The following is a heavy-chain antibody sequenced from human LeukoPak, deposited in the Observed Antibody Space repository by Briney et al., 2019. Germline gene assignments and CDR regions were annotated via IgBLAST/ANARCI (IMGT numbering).Heavy chain of an antibody. J-gene: IGHJ4*02. CDR2: IIPILGIA. CDR1: GSTFSSYA. D-gene: IGHD6-19*01. CDR3: AGEAAGHYFDY. Sequence: SVKVSCKASGSTFSSYAINWVRQAPGQGLEWMGGIIPILGIANYAQKFQGRVTITADKSTTSAYMELSSLGSEDTAVYYCAGEAAGHYFDYWGQGTLVTVSS. V-gene: IGHV1-69*10.